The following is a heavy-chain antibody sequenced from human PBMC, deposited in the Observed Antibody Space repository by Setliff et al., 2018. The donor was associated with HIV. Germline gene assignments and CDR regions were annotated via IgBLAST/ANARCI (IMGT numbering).Heavy chain of an antibody. CDR3: AKDSYTFGGVFDIDY. V-gene: IGHV3-23*01. D-gene: IGHD3-16*02. J-gene: IGHJ4*02. Sequence: GSLRLSCAASGVTFSSYAMSWVRQAPGKGLEWVSVISSSGGNTHYADSVKGRFTISRDNSKNTLYLQMNSLRAEDTAVYYCAKDSYTFGGVFDIDYWGQGTLVTVSS. CDR1: GVTFSSYA. CDR2: ISSSGGNT.